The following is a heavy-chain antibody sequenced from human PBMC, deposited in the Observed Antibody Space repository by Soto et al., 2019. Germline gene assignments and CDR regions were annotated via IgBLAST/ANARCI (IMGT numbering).Heavy chain of an antibody. CDR3: ARGGLALMDV. CDR2: INAGNGNT. V-gene: IGHV1-3*01. J-gene: IGHJ6*02. Sequence: QVQVVQSGAEVKKPGASVKVSCKASGYTFTSYAMHWVRQAPGQRLEWMGWINAGNGNTKYSQKFQGRVTIIRDTSASTAYMELGSLRSEDTAVYYCARGGLALMDVWGQGTTVTVSS. CDR1: GYTFTSYA. D-gene: IGHD3-16*01.